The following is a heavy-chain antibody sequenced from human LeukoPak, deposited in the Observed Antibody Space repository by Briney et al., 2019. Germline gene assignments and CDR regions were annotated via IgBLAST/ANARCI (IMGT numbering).Heavy chain of an antibody. D-gene: IGHD3-22*01. CDR2: ISSSSSYI. Sequence: GGSLRLPCAASGFTFSSYSMNRVRQAPGKGLEWVSSISSSSSYIYYADSVKGRFTISRDNAKNSLYLQMNSLRAEDTAVYYCARVEPYYDSSGYYVNAFDIWGQGTMVTVSS. CDR3: ARVEPYYDSSGYYVNAFDI. J-gene: IGHJ3*02. CDR1: GFTFSSYS. V-gene: IGHV3-21*01.